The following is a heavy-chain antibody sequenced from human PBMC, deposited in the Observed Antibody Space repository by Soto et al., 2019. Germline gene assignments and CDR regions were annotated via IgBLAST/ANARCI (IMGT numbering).Heavy chain of an antibody. V-gene: IGHV5-51*01. CDR2: IYPGDSDI. CDR3: ASPTQPAYYYYGMDV. CDR1: GDSFTNSW. J-gene: IGHJ6*02. Sequence: GESLKISCKGSGDSFTNSWIGWVRQKSGEGLEWMGIIYPGDSDIRYSPSFEGQVTISADKSTSTAYLQWSSLKASDTAKYYCASPTQPAYYYYGMDVWGQGTTVTVSS.